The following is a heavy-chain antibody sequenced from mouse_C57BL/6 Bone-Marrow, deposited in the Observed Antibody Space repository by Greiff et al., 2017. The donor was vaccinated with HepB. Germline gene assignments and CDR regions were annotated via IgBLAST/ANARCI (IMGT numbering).Heavy chain of an antibody. D-gene: IGHD2-1*01. CDR3: ARAPYGNYLCYFDY. CDR2: IYPSDSET. V-gene: IGHV1-61*01. Sequence: QVQLQQPGAELVRPGSSVKLSCKASGYTFTSYWMDWVKQRPGQGLEWIGNIYPSDSETHYNQKFKDKATLTVDKSSSTAYMQLSSLTSEDSAVYYCARAPYGNYLCYFDYWGQGTTLTVSS. J-gene: IGHJ2*01. CDR1: GYTFTSYW.